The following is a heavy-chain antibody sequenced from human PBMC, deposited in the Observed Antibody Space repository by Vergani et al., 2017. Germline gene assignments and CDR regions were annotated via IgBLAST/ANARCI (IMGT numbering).Heavy chain of an antibody. J-gene: IGHJ4*02. CDR1: GFTFSNAW. V-gene: IGHV3-15*01. CDR2: IKSKTDGGTT. Sequence: EVQLVESGGGLVKPGGSLRLSCAASGFTFSNAWMSWVRQAPGKGLEWVGRIKSKTDGGTTDYAAPVKGRFTISRDDSKNTLYLQMNSLKTEDTAVYYCTTVRRYYYDSSGQRANFDYWGQGTLVTVSS. CDR3: TTVRRYYYDSSGQRANFDY. D-gene: IGHD3-22*01.